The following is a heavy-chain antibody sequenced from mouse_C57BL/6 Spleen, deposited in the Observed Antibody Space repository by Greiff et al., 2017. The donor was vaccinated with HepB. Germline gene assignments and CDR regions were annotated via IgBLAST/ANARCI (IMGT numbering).Heavy chain of an antibody. J-gene: IGHJ3*01. CDR1: GFTFSDYG. Sequence: VQLKESGGGLVKPGGSLKLSCAASGFTFSDYGMHWVRQAPEKGLEWVAYISSGSSTIYYADTVKGRFTISRDNAKNTLFLQMTSLRSEDTAMYYCARSSIYYGNSWFAYWGQGTLVTVSA. CDR2: ISSGSSTI. D-gene: IGHD2-1*01. CDR3: ARSSIYYGNSWFAY. V-gene: IGHV5-17*01.